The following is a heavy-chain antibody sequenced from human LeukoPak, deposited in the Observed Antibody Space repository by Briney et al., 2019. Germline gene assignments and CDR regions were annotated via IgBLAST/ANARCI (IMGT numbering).Heavy chain of an antibody. J-gene: IGHJ4*02. CDR3: ASDHLLFF. D-gene: IGHD3-3*01. Sequence: ETLSLTCTVSGGSISSSSYYWGWIRQPPGKGLEWVSLIYTGGTTYYADSVKGRFIISRDNSKNTLYLQMNSLRAEDTAVYYCASDHLLFFWGQGTLLTVSS. CDR1: GGSISSSSYY. CDR2: IYTGGTT. V-gene: IGHV3-66*01.